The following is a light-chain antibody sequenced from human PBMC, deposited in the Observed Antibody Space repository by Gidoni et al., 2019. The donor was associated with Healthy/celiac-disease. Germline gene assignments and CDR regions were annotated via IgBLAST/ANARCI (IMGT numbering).Light chain of an antibody. CDR2: GAS. CDR3: QQYNNWPQWT. CDR1: QSVSSN. J-gene: IGKJ1*01. Sequence: EIVMTQSPAPLSVYPGERATLSCRASQSVSSNLAWYQQKPGQAPRLLIYGASTRATGIPARFSGSGSGTEFTLTISSLQSEDFAVYYCQQYNNWPQWTFXQXTKVXIK. V-gene: IGKV3-15*01.